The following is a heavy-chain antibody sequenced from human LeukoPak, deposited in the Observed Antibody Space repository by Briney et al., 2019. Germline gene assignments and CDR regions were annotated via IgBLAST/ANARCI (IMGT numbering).Heavy chain of an antibody. CDR2: ISYDGSNK. V-gene: IGHV3-30-3*01. Sequence: HPGGSLRLSCAASGFTFSSYAMHWVRQAPGKGLEWVAVISYDGSNKYYADSVKGRFTISRDNSKNTLYLQMNSLRAEDTAVYYCATSYDHGWLIGSWGQGTLVTVSS. D-gene: IGHD3-16*01. J-gene: IGHJ4*02. CDR1: GFTFSSYA. CDR3: ATSYDHGWLIGS.